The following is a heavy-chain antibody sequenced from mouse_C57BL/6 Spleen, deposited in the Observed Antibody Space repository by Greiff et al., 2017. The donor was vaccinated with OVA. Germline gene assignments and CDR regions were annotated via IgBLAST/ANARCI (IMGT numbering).Heavy chain of an antibody. CDR3: ARWALYDSYAMDY. J-gene: IGHJ4*01. D-gene: IGHD2-3*01. CDR1: GYTFTDYY. CDR2: INPNNGGT. V-gene: IGHV1-26*01. Sequence: EVQLQQSGPELVKPGASVKISCKASGYTFTDYYMNWVKQSHGKSLEWIGDINPNNGGTSYNQKFKGKATLTVDKSSSTAYMELRSLTSEDSAVYYCARWALYDSYAMDYWGQGTSVTVSS.